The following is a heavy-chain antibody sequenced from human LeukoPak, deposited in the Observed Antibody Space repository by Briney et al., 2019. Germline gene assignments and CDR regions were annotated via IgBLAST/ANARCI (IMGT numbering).Heavy chain of an antibody. D-gene: IGHD6-19*01. J-gene: IGHJ4*02. V-gene: IGHV4-34*01. CDR1: GGSFSGYY. CDR3: ARGSLYSGWSYYFDS. Sequence: SETLSLTCAVYGGSFSGYYWSWIRQPPGKGLEWIGEINHSGSIKRNPSLKSRVTISVDTSKNQFSLKLSSVTAADTAVYYCARGSLYSGWSYYFDSWGQGTLVTVSS. CDR2: INHSGSI.